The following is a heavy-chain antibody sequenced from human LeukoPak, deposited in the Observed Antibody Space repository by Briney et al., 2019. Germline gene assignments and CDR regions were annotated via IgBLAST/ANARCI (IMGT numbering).Heavy chain of an antibody. J-gene: IGHJ4*02. V-gene: IGHV1-69*04. CDR3: ARGHNAYYYDSSGYPLTFDY. CDR2: IIPILGIA. CDR1: GGTFSSYA. Sequence: SVKVSCKASGGTFSSYAISWVRQAPGQGLEWMGRIIPILGIANYAQEFQGRVTITADKSTSTAYMELSSLRSEDTAVYYCARGHNAYYYDSSGYPLTFDYWGQGTLVTVSS. D-gene: IGHD3-22*01.